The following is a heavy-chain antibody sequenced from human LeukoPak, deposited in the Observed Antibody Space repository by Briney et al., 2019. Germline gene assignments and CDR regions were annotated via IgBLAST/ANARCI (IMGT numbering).Heavy chain of an antibody. CDR3: ARILHVTTGDC. D-gene: IGHD1-1*01. CDR1: GFTFSSYE. J-gene: IGHJ4*02. CDR2: ISSSGSTV. Sequence: GGSLRLSCAASGFTFSSYEMNWVRQAPGKGLEWVSYISSSGSTVYYADSVKGRFTISRDNAKNSLYLQMNSLRAEDTAVYYCARILHVTTGDCWGQGTLVTVSS. V-gene: IGHV3-48*03.